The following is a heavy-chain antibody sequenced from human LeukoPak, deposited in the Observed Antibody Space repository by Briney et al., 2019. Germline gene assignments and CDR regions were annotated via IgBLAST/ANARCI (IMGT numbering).Heavy chain of an antibody. J-gene: IGHJ4*02. CDR3: ARDPHALDF. CDR2: IAHTNTI. V-gene: IGHV3-48*01. Sequence: GGSLRLSCTASGFSLSSYSMNWVRQAPGKGLEWVAYIAHTNTIHYADSVRGRFAISRDNAKNSLYLQLNSLRAEDSAVYYCARDPHALDFWGQGTLVTVSS. CDR1: GFSLSSYS.